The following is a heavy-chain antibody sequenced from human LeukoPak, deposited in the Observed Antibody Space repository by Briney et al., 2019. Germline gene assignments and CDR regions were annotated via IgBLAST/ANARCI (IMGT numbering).Heavy chain of an antibody. V-gene: IGHV4-4*07. CDR2: IYSSGST. J-gene: IGHJ6*03. CDR3: ASAVIEMVATTDLGDHQNHYMDV. CDR1: GGSISSYY. D-gene: IGHD2-15*01. Sequence: PSETPDTLCTVSGGSISSYYWSWIRQPAGKGLEWIGRIYSSGSTNYNPSLKSRVTISLDKSQDQFSLKLSPVTAAYTAVYYCASAVIEMVATTDLGDHQNHYMDVW.